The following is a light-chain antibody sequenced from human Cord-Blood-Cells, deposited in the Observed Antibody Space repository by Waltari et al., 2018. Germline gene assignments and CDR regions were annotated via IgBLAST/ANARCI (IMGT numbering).Light chain of an antibody. Sequence: QSALTQPASVSGSPGQSITISCTGTSSDVGSYNLVSWSQQPPGKAPKLMIYEVSKRPSGVSNRFSCSKSGNTASLTISGLQAEDEADYYCCSYAGSSTLVFGGGTKLTVL. CDR3: CSYAGSSTLV. V-gene: IGLV2-23*02. CDR2: EVS. CDR1: SSDVGSYNL. J-gene: IGLJ2*01.